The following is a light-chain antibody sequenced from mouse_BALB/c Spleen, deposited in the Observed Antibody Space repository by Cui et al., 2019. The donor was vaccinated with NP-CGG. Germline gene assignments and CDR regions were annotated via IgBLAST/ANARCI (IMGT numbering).Light chain of an antibody. CDR1: TGAVTTSNY. V-gene: IGLV1*01. CDR3: ALWYSNHWV. J-gene: IGLJ1*01. Sequence: QAFVTQESSLTTSPGETVTLTCRSSTGAVTTSNYANWVQEKPDHLFTGLIGGTHNRAPGVPARFSGSLIGDKAALTITGAQTEDEAIYFCALWYSNHWVFGGGTKLTVL. CDR2: GTH.